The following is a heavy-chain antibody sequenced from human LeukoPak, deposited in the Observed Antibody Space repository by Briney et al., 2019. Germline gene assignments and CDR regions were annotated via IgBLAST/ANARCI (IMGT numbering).Heavy chain of an antibody. CDR1: GFTFSSYA. CDR2: ISGSGGST. V-gene: IGHV3-23*01. J-gene: IGHJ4*02. Sequence: GGSLRLSCAASGFTFSSYAMSWVRQAPGKGLEWVSTISGSGGSTYNADSVKGRFTISRDSSKSTVFLLMNSLRADDTAVYYCARGIRAAAGRHYFDYWGQGTLVTVSS. CDR3: ARGIRAAAGRHYFDY. D-gene: IGHD6-13*01.